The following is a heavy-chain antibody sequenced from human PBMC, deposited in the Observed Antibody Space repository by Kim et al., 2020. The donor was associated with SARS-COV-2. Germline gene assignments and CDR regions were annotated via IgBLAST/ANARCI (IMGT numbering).Heavy chain of an antibody. D-gene: IGHD6-19*01. J-gene: IGHJ4*02. CDR2: INHSGST. CDR3: ARGLRQWPYDY. Sequence: SETLSLTCAVYGGSFSGYYWSWIRQPPGKGLEWIGEINHSGSTNYNPSLKSRVPISVDTSKNQFSLKLSSVTAADTAVYYCARGLRQWPYDYWGQGTLVTVSS. V-gene: IGHV4-34*01. CDR1: GGSFSGYY.